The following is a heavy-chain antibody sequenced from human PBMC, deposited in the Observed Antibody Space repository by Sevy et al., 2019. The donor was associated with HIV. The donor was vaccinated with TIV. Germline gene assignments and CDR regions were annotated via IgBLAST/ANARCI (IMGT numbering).Heavy chain of an antibody. D-gene: IGHD3-10*01. J-gene: IGHJ3*01. Sequence: GGSLRLSCAVSGFIFSDYYMSWIRQAPGKGLEWVSYISSSGMTIYYADSVKGRFTISRDNAKNSLYLQMNSLRAEDMAVYYCARRRFGGIPHAFDLWGQGTMVTVSS. CDR1: GFIFSDYY. CDR3: ARRRFGGIPHAFDL. CDR2: ISSSGMTI. V-gene: IGHV3-11*01.